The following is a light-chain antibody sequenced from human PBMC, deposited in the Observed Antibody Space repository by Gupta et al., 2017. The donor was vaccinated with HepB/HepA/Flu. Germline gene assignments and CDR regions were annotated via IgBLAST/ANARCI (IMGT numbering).Light chain of an antibody. CDR3: QQDENLLMCI. CDR2: DAS. J-gene: IGKJ2*04. Sequence: DIQMTQSPSSLSASVGDRVTITCQARQDISNYLNWYQQKPGKAPKLLIYDASNWETGVSSRFSGSGDGKDFTFTISSRQQEEIASYYCQQDENLLMCIFGQGTKMEIK. CDR1: QDISNY. V-gene: IGKV1-33*01.